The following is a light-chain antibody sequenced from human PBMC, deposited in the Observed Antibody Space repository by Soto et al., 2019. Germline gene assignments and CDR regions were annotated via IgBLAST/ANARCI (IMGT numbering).Light chain of an antibody. CDR3: AAWDDSLNGVL. CDR2: RDN. V-gene: IGLV1-44*01. Sequence: QLVLTQPPSASGTPGQRVTISCSGSSSNIGSNTVNWYQQFPGTGPKLLIYRDNQRPSGVPDRFSGSKSGTSASLAISGLQSEDEADYYCAAWDDSLNGVLFGGGTKVTVL. CDR1: SSNIGSNT. J-gene: IGLJ3*02.